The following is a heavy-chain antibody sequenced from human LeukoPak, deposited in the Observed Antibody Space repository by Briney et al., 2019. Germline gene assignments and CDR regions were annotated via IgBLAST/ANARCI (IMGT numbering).Heavy chain of an antibody. J-gene: IGHJ6*02. CDR1: GYTFTSYG. CDR3: ARCVVPAAIGYYYGMDV. V-gene: IGHV1-2*02. D-gene: IGHD2-2*02. Sequence: ASVKVSCKASGYTFTSYGISWVRQAPGQGLEWMGWINPNSGGTNYAQKFQGRVTMTRDTSISTAYMELSRLRSDDTAVYYCARCVVPAAIGYYYGMDVWGQGTTVTVSS. CDR2: INPNSGGT.